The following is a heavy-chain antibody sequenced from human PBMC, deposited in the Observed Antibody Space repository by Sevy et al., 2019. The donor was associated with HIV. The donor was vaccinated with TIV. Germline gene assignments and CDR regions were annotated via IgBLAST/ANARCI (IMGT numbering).Heavy chain of an antibody. J-gene: IGHJ4*02. CDR3: SRSGLLWFGAPSPFDS. CDR1: GFRFGDYA. D-gene: IGHD3-10*01. Sequence: GGSLRLSCTASGFRFGDYAMSWFRQAPGKGLEWIAFIRSKAYCGTTDYAASVKGRFTISRDDFKSIAYLQMNNLKTEDTAMYYCSRSGLLWFGAPSPFDSWGQGTLVTVSS. CDR2: IRSKAYCGTT. V-gene: IGHV3-49*03.